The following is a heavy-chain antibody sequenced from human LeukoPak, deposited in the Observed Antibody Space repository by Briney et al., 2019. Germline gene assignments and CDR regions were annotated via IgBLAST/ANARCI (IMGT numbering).Heavy chain of an antibody. D-gene: IGHD2-15*01. Sequence: PGGSLRLSCAASGFTFSSYWMSWVRQAPGKGLEWVANIKQDGSEKYYVDSVKGRFTISRDNAKNSLYLQMNSLRAEDTAVYYCARDLVVISDYYGMDVWGQGTTVTVSS. CDR2: IKQDGSEK. CDR1: GFTFSSYW. V-gene: IGHV3-7*01. CDR3: ARDLVVISDYYGMDV. J-gene: IGHJ6*02.